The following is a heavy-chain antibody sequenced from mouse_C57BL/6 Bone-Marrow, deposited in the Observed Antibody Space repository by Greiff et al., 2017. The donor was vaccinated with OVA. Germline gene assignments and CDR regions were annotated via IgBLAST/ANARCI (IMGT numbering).Heavy chain of an antibody. CDR2: IYPGSGST. V-gene: IGHV1-55*01. J-gene: IGHJ1*03. D-gene: IGHD2-2*01. CDR3: ARSGLRYFDV. Sequence: QVQLQQPGAELVKPGASVKMSCKASGYTFTSYWITWVKQRPGQGLEWIGDIYPGSGSTNYNEKFKSKATLTVDTSSSTAYMQLSSLTSEDAAVYYCARSGLRYFDVWGTGTTVTVSS. CDR1: GYTFTSYW.